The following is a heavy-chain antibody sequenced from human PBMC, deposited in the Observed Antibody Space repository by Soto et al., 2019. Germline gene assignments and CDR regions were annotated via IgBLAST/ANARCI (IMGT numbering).Heavy chain of an antibody. D-gene: IGHD6-25*01. CDR1: GGSFSGYY. CDR3: ASTSRAAPGTGLDS. J-gene: IGHJ4*02. CDR2: LNDSGGT. Sequence: SETLSLTCAVYGGSFSGYYWSWIRQPPGKGLEWIGELNDSGGTNYNASLKSRVSISGDTSKNQFSLTLTFVTAADTAVYYCASTSRAAPGTGLDSWGQGALVTVSS. V-gene: IGHV4-34*01.